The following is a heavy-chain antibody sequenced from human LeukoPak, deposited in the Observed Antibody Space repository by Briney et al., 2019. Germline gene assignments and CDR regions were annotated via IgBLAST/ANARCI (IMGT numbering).Heavy chain of an antibody. D-gene: IGHD6-13*01. Sequence: GGSLRLSCAASGFTFSSYAMSWVRQAPGKGLEWVSAISGSGGSTYYADSVKGRFTIPRDNSKNTLYLQMNSLRAEDTAVYYCAKAGTPFDYYYYYMDVWGKGTTVTVSS. J-gene: IGHJ6*03. CDR1: GFTFSSYA. V-gene: IGHV3-23*01. CDR2: ISGSGGST. CDR3: AKAGTPFDYYYYYMDV.